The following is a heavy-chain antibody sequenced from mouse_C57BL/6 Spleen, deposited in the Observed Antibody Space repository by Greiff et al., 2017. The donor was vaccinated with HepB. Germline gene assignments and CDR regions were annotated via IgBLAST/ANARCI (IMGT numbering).Heavy chain of an antibody. V-gene: IGHV1-22*01. CDR1: GYTFTDYN. D-gene: IGHD2-5*01. CDR2: INPNNGGT. J-gene: IGHJ2*01. CDR3: ARYDYYSKKGTFDY. Sequence: EVQLVESGPELVKPGASVKMSCKASGYTFTDYNMHWVKQSHGKSLEWIGYINPNNGGTSYNQKFKGKATLTVNKSSSTAYMELRSLTSDDSAVYYCARYDYYSKKGTFDYWGQGTTLTVSS.